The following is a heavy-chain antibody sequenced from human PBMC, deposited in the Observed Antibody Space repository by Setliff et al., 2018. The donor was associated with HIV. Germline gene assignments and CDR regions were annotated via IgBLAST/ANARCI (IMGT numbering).Heavy chain of an antibody. CDR1: GYTFTSYD. Sequence: ASVKVSCKASGYTFTSYDINWVRQATGQGLEWMGWMNPNSGNTGYAQKFQGRVTMTRDTSTSTVYMELSSLRSEDTTVYYCARDLSISNPYYDILTGPGVYWGQGTLVTVSS. CDR2: MNPNSGNT. D-gene: IGHD3-9*01. J-gene: IGHJ4*02. CDR3: ARDLSISNPYYDILTGPGVY. V-gene: IGHV1-8*02.